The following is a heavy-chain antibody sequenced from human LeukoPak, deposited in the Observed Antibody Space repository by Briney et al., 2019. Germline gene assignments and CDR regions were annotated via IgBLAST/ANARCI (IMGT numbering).Heavy chain of an antibody. CDR3: ARGQLERGGYYYYYYMDV. J-gene: IGHJ6*03. CDR1: GGSISSYY. Sequence: SETLSLTCTVSGGSISSYYWSWIRQPPGKGLEWIGYIYYSGSTNYNPSLKSRVTISVDTSKNQFSLKLSPVTAADSAVYYCARGQLERGGYYYYYYMDVWGKGTTVTVSS. V-gene: IGHV4-59*01. D-gene: IGHD1-1*01. CDR2: IYYSGST.